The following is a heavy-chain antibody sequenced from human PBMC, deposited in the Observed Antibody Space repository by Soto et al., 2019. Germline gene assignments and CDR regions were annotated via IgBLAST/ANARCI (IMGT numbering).Heavy chain of an antibody. CDR3: ARDLGRWMQLWSDLYY. CDR2: INAGNGNT. D-gene: IGHD5-18*01. V-gene: IGHV1-3*01. J-gene: IGHJ4*02. CDR1: GYTFTSYA. Sequence: ASVKVSCKASGYTFTSYAMHWVRQAPGQRLEWMGWINAGNGNTKYSQKFQGRVTITRDTSASTAYMELSSLRSEDTAVYYCARDLGRWMQLWSDLYYWGQGTLVTVSS.